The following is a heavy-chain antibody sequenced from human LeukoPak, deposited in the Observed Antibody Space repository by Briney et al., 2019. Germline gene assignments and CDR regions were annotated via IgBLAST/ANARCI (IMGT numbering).Heavy chain of an antibody. CDR3: ARTQPRYSSSWYVDY. CDR1: GGSISSYY. V-gene: IGHV4-34*01. J-gene: IGHJ4*02. CDR2: INHSGST. Sequence: SETLSLTCTVSGGSISSYYWSWIRQPPGKGLEWIGEINHSGSTNYNPSLKSRVTISVDTSKNQFSLKLSSVTAADTAVYYCARTQPRYSSSWYVDYWGQGTLVTVSS. D-gene: IGHD6-13*01.